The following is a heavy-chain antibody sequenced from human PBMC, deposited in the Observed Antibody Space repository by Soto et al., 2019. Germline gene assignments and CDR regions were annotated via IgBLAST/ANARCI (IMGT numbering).Heavy chain of an antibody. CDR1: GFTFSSHG. Sequence: GGSLRLSCTTSGFTFSSHGMSWVRQAPGKGLEWVSLISGGGDSTHHADSVKGRFTISRDNSKNSVYLQMNSLRAEDTAVYFCARRYMSGWLDYWGQGTVVTVSS. CDR2: ISGGGDST. CDR3: ARRYMSGWLDY. D-gene: IGHD6-13*01. J-gene: IGHJ4*02. V-gene: IGHV3-23*01.